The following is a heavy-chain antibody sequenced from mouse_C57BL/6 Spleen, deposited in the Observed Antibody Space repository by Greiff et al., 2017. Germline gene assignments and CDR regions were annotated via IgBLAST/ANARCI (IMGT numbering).Heavy chain of an antibody. Sequence: VQLQQSGAELVRPGASVKLSCTASGFNIKDYYMHWVKQRPEQGLEWIGRIDPEDGDTEYDPKFQGTATVTVDTSSSTAYMELHSRTSEDSAVYFCAGPQTAHAACFAYWGQGTLVTVSA. V-gene: IGHV14-1*01. D-gene: IGHD3-2*02. CDR2: IDPEDGDT. CDR3: AGPQTAHAACFAY. J-gene: IGHJ3*01. CDR1: GFNIKDYY.